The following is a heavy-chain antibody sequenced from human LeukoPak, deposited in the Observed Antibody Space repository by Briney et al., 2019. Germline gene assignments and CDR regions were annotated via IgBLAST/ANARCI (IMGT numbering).Heavy chain of an antibody. D-gene: IGHD2-15*01. CDR2: INPSGGST. Sequence: ASVKVSCKASGYTFTSYYMHWVRQAPGQGLEWMGIINPSGGSTSYAQKFQGRVTMTTDTSTSTAYMELRSLRSDDTAVYYCARIYCSGGNCYGPPDYWGQGALVTVSS. V-gene: IGHV1-46*01. CDR1: GYTFTSYY. CDR3: ARIYCSGGNCYGPPDY. J-gene: IGHJ4*02.